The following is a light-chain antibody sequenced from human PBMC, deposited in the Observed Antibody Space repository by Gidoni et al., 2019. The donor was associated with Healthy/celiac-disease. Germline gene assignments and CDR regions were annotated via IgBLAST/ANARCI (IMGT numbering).Light chain of an antibody. Sequence: DIVMIQSPPSLLVTPGEPASISCRSSQSLLHSNGYNYLDWYLQKPGQSPQLLIYLGSNRASGVPDRFSGSGSGTDFTLKISRVEAEDVGVYYCMQALQTPRTFXQXTKVEIK. CDR3: MQALQTPRT. V-gene: IGKV2-28*01. J-gene: IGKJ1*01. CDR1: QSLLHSNGYNY. CDR2: LGS.